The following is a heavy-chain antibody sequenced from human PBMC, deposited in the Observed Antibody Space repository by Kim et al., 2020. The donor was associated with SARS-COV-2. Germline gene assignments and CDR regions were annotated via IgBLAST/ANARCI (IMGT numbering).Heavy chain of an antibody. CDR1: GFTFSSYW. V-gene: IGHV3-74*01. CDR2: INSDANST. D-gene: IGHD6-6*01. CDR3: TREGRNSSSARWFDP. Sequence: GGSLRLSCAASGFTFSSYWMHWVRQAPGKGLVWVSRINSDANSTTYADSEKGRFTISRDNAKNTLYLQMNSLRAEDTGVYHCTREGRNSSSARWFDPWG. J-gene: IGHJ5*02.